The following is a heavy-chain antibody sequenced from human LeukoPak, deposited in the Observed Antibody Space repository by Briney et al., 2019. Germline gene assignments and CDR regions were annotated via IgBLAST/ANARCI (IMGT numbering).Heavy chain of an antibody. CDR1: GFTFRSFN. CDR2: ISGTSNTI. CDR3: AREMGVAAVSYFFDY. V-gene: IGHV3-48*02. Sequence: GGSLRLSCAASGFTFRSFNMNWVRQAPGKGLEWVSYISGTSNTIYYADSVKGRFTISRDNAKNSLYLQMNSLRDEDTAVYYCAREMGVAAVSYFFDYWGQGTLVTVSS. D-gene: IGHD6-25*01. J-gene: IGHJ4*02.